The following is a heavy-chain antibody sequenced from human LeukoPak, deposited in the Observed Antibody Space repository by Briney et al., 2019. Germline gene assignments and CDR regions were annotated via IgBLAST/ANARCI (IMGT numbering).Heavy chain of an antibody. CDR2: MNPNSGNT. Sequence: ASVKVSCKASGGTLSSYAINWVRQATGQGLEWMGWMNPNSGNTGYAQKFQGRVTITRNTSISTAYMELSSLRSEDTAVYYCARWRAGSLEWWLDLRGAFDIWGQGTMVTVSS. D-gene: IGHD3-3*01. CDR3: ARWRAGSLEWWLDLRGAFDI. CDR1: GGTLSSYA. J-gene: IGHJ3*02. V-gene: IGHV1-8*03.